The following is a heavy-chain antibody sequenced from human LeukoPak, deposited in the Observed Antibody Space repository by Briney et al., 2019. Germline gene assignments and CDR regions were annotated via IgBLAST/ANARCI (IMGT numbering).Heavy chain of an antibody. Sequence: PGGSLRLSCAASGFTFSSYAMHWVRQAPGKGLEYVSAISSNGGSTYYANSVKGRFTISRDNSKNTLYLQMGSLRAEDMAVYYCARGGRSSVINHWFDSWGQGTLVTVSS. J-gene: IGHJ5*01. CDR2: ISSNGGST. V-gene: IGHV3-64*01. D-gene: IGHD3-10*01. CDR1: GFTFSSYA. CDR3: ARGGRSSVINHWFDS.